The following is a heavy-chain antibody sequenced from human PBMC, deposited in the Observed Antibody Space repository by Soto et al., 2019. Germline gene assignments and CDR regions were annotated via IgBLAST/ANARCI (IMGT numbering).Heavy chain of an antibody. J-gene: IGHJ3*02. D-gene: IGHD1-1*01. Sequence: QITLKGSGPTLVKPTQTLTLTCTLSGISLSTSGVGLGWIRQTPGQALEWLALVYWNDDKHYSPSLKSRLTITKDTSKNHAILTMTNMDPVDTATYFCARGLATLPVFAFDIWGQGTVVTVSS. CDR3: ARGLATLPVFAFDI. V-gene: IGHV2-5*01. CDR1: GISLSTSGVG. CDR2: VYWNDDK.